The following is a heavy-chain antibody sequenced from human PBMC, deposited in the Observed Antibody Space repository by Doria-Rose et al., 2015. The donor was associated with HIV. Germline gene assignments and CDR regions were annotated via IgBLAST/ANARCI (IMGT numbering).Heavy chain of an antibody. D-gene: IGHD2-15*01. Sequence: AASGFTFRSYAVSWVRQAPGKGLEWVSSISGSGATPNYADSVKGRFAITRDNSKNTLYLQMNNLRAEDTAVYYCAKGMSLLVVVAASTTFDSWGQGVLVTVSS. CDR1: GFTFRSYA. CDR3: AKGMSLLVVVAASTTFDS. J-gene: IGHJ4*02. CDR2: ISGSGATP. V-gene: IGHV3-23*01.